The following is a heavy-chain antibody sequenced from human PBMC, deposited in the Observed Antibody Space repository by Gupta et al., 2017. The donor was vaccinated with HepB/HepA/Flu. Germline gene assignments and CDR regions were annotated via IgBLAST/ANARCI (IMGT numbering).Heavy chain of an antibody. D-gene: IGHD4-23*01. CDR3: AGVQGGKEGGYSDF. CDR2: IQEDGRDS. Sequence: EVQLVASGGNLVQPGGSLRLSCAASGFTFSSHYLSWVSQAPGTGKGWVANIQEDGRDSYYVDSVKGRFTIARDNAKNSLYLQKNSLRDEDTAVDDCAGVQGGKEGGYSDFWGQGALGTVAS. CDR1: GFTFSSHY. V-gene: IGHV3-7*01. J-gene: IGHJ4*02.